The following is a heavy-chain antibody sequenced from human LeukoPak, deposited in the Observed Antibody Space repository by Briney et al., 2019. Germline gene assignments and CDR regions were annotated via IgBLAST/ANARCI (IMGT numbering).Heavy chain of an antibody. CDR3: ARAYGDGFWVFDY. V-gene: IGHV4-34*01. J-gene: IGHJ4*02. CDR1: GGSFSGYY. CDR2: INHSGST. D-gene: IGHD4-17*01. Sequence: SETLSLTCAVYGGSFSGYYWSWHRQPPGKGLEWVGEINHSGSTNYNPSLKSRVTISVDTSKNQFSLKLSSVTAADTAVYYCARAYGDGFWVFDYWGQGTLVTVSS.